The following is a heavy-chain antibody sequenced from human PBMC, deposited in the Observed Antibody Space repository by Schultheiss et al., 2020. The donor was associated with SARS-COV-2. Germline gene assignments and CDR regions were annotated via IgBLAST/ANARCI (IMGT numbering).Heavy chain of an antibody. CDR2: ISYDGSNK. CDR1: GFTFSSYW. J-gene: IGHJ6*02. CDR3: AREEYYYYGMDV. Sequence: GGSLRLSCAASGFTFSSYWMHWVRQAPGKGLEWVAVISYDGSNKYYADSVKGRFTISRDNSKNTLYLQMNSLRAEDTAVYYCAREEYYYYGMDVWGQGTTVTVSS. V-gene: IGHV3-30*03.